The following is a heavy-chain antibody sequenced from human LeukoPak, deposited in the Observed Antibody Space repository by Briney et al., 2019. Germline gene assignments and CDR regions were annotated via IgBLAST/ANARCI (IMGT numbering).Heavy chain of an antibody. CDR2: SNPYGGGT. D-gene: IGHD3-16*01. V-gene: IGHV1-2*02. CDR1: GYSLTSYY. Sequence: ASVKLSYKASGYSLTSYYMHWGWQAPGQGLGWMGWSNPYGGGTNHAQKFQGRVTMTRDTSISTAYMEMSRLRSDDPAVYYCARDPVSRSQRYDDYYSGMDVWGQGTTVTVSS. CDR3: ARDPVSRSQRYDDYYSGMDV. J-gene: IGHJ6*02.